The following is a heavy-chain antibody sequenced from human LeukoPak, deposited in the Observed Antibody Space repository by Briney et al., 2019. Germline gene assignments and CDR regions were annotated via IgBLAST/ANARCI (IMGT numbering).Heavy chain of an antibody. V-gene: IGHV1-3*01. D-gene: IGHD6-19*01. CDR2: INAGNGNT. CDR3: ARGLAVAH. J-gene: IGHJ3*01. CDR1: GYTFTSYA. Sequence: ASVKVSCTASGYTFTSYAMHWVRQAPGQRPEWMGWINAGNGNTKYLQKFQGRVTITRDTSASTAYMELSSLRSEDTAVYYCARGLAVAHWGQGTMVTVSS.